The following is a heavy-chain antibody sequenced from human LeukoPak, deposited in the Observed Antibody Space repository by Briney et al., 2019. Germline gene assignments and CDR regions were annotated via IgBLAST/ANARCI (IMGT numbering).Heavy chain of an antibody. D-gene: IGHD4-17*01. Sequence: GRSLRLSCGASGFTFSSYGMHWVRQAPGKGLEWVAVIWYDGGDKYYADSVKGRFTISRDNSKNTLYLQMNSLRAEDTAVYYCARARTTVTSNFGYWGQGTLVTVSS. J-gene: IGHJ4*02. V-gene: IGHV3-33*01. CDR1: GFTFSSYG. CDR2: IWYDGGDK. CDR3: ARARTTVTSNFGY.